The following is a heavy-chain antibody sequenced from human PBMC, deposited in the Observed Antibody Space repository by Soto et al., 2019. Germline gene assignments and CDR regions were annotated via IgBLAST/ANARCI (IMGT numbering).Heavy chain of an antibody. V-gene: IGHV3-30*18. CDR2: ISYDGSNK. CDR1: GFTFSSYG. Sequence: PGGSLRLSCAASGFTFSSYGMHWVRQAPGKGLEWVAVISYDGSNKYYADSVKGRFTISRDNSKSTLYLQMNSLRAEDTAVYYCAKDHSSGWYFDYWGQGTLVTVSS. CDR3: AKDHSSGWYFDY. D-gene: IGHD6-19*01. J-gene: IGHJ4*02.